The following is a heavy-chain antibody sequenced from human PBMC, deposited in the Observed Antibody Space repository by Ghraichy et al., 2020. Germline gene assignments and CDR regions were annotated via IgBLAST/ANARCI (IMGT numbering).Heavy chain of an antibody. J-gene: IGHJ4*02. D-gene: IGHD5-18*01. Sequence: GESLNISCAASGLTFDDYTMHWVRQAPGKGLEWVSLISWDGGSTYYADSVKGRFTISRDNSKNSLYLQMNSLRTEDTALYYCAKDGGYSYGYGTLDYWGQGTLVTVSS. CDR1: GLTFDDYT. CDR3: AKDGGYSYGYGTLDY. CDR2: ISWDGGST. V-gene: IGHV3-43*01.